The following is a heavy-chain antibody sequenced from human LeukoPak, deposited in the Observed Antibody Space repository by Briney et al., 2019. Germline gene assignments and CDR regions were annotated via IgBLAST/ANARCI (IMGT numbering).Heavy chain of an antibody. CDR2: ISSDNSYI. V-gene: IGHV3-21*06. CDR3: ARGPAAIDN. J-gene: IGHJ4*02. CDR1: GFSFSTSV. D-gene: IGHD2-2*01. Sequence: GGSLRLSCAASGFSFSTSVMNWVRQAPGKGQEWVSSISSDNSYIYYADSVRGRFTISRDNAKNSLHLQMSSLRVDDTAVYFCARGPAAIDNWGQGALVTVSS.